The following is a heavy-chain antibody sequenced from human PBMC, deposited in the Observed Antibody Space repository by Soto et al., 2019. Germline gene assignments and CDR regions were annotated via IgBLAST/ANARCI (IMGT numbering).Heavy chain of an antibody. D-gene: IGHD6-19*01. CDR1: GFTFSSYS. J-gene: IGHJ4*02. CDR2: ISSSSSTI. CDR3: ASGSGFGYSSGWSPYYFDY. Sequence: EVQLVESGGGLVQPGGSLRLSCAASGFTFSSYSMNWVRQAPGKGLEWVSYISSSSSTIYYADSVKGRFTISRDNAKNSLYLQMNSLRAEDTAVYYCASGSGFGYSSGWSPYYFDYWGQGTLVTVSS. V-gene: IGHV3-48*01.